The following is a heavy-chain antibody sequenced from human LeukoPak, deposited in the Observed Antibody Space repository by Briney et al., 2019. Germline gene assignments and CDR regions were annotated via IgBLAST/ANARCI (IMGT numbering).Heavy chain of an antibody. Sequence: GRSLRLSCAASGFTFRNFGMHWVRQAPGKGLEWVAVIWYDGSKKYYADSVKGRSTISRDNSKNTLYLQMNSLRAEDTAVYYCATILYGSGSYYPDYWGQGTLVTVSS. CDR2: IWYDGSKK. J-gene: IGHJ4*02. V-gene: IGHV3-33*01. CDR1: GFTFRNFG. CDR3: ATILYGSGSYYPDY. D-gene: IGHD3-10*01.